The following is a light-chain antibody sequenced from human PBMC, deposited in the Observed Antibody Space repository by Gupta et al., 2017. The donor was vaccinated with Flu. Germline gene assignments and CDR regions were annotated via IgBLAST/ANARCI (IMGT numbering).Light chain of an antibody. Sequence: QSALTQPASVSGSPGQSIAISCTGTTSDVGANNYVSWYQQHPGKAPKVMIYGVNNRPSGVSDRFSGSKSGNTASLTISGLQAEDVADYYCSSYRSSSTSFFFGTGTKVTVL. CDR3: SSYRSSSTSFF. J-gene: IGLJ1*01. CDR2: GVN. V-gene: IGLV2-14*01. CDR1: TSDVGANNY.